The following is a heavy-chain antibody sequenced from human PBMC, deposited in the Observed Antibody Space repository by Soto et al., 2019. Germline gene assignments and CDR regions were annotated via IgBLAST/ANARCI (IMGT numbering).Heavy chain of an antibody. D-gene: IGHD6-19*01. J-gene: IGHJ4*02. CDR2: INHSGST. V-gene: IGHV4-34*01. CDR3: ARGMQYYFDY. CDR1: GGSFSGYY. Sequence: KSSETLSLTCAVYGGSFSGYYWSWIRQPPGKGLEWIGEINHSGSTNYNPSLKSRVTISVDTSKNQFSLKLSSVTAADTAVYYCARGMQYYFDYWGQGTLVTVSS.